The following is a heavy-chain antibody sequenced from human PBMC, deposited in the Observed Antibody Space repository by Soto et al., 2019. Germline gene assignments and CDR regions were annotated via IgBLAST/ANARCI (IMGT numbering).Heavy chain of an antibody. CDR3: ARQGSVVLMVYAMVFDY. Sequence: QLQLQESGPGLVKPSETLSLTCTVSGGSISSSSYYWGWIRQPPGKGLEWIGSIYYSGSTYYNPSLKSRVTISVDTSKNQFSLKLSSVTAADTAVYYCARQGSVVLMVYAMVFDYWGQGTLVTVSS. CDR2: IYYSGST. V-gene: IGHV4-39*01. D-gene: IGHD2-8*01. J-gene: IGHJ4*02. CDR1: GGSISSSSYY.